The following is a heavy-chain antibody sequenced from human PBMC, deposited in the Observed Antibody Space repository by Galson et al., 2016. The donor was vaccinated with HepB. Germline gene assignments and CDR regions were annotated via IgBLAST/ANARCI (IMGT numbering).Heavy chain of an antibody. CDR3: ARGNYYDSSTFEY. V-gene: IGHV4-34*01. CDR2: VNHWGGT. D-gene: IGHD3-22*01. J-gene: IGHJ4*02. Sequence: SETLSLTCAVYGGSFSGYYWSWIRQPPGKGLEWIGEVNHWGGTNYNPSLKSRVTISVDTSKNQFSLKLSSVSAADTAVYYCARGNYYDSSTFEYWGQGTLVPVSS. CDR1: GGSFSGYY.